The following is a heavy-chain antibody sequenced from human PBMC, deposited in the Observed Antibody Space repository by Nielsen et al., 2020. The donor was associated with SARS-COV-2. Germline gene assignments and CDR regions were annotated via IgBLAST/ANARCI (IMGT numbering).Heavy chain of an antibody. V-gene: IGHV1-46*01. J-gene: IGHJ6*02. D-gene: IGHD3-3*01. CDR3: ARVVSYDFWSGYYRDYYGMDV. Sequence: WVRQAPGQGLEWMGIINPSGGSTSYAQKFQGRVTMTRDTSTSTVYMELSSLRSEDTAVYYCARVVSYDFWSGYYRDYYGMDVWGQGTTVTVSS. CDR2: INPSGGST.